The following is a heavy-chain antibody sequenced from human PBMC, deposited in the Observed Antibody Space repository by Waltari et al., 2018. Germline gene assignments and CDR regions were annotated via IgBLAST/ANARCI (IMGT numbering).Heavy chain of an antibody. Sequence: QLQLQESGPGLVTPSETLSLTCTVSGGSISSSSYYWGWIRQPPGKGLEWFGGIYYSGSTYYNPSLKRRVPISVDTSKNQFSLKLSSVTAADTAVYYCARHDRNYDFWSATPGGNWFDPWGQGTLVTVSS. V-gene: IGHV4-39*01. CDR3: ARHDRNYDFWSATPGGNWFDP. J-gene: IGHJ5*02. CDR2: IYYSGST. D-gene: IGHD3-3*01. CDR1: GGSISSSSYY.